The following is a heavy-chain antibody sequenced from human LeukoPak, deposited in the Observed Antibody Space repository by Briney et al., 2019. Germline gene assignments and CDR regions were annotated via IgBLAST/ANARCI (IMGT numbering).Heavy chain of an antibody. V-gene: IGHV4-61*02. CDR1: GGSISSGSYY. J-gene: IGHJ6*03. CDR3: ARSRGGLWFGELFVDYYYMDV. Sequence: SQTLSLTCTVSGGSISSGSYYWSWIRQPAGKGLEWIGRIYNSGSTNYNPSLNSRVTISVDTSKNQFSLKLSSVTAADTAVYYCARSRGGLWFGELFVDYYYMDVWGKGTTVTISS. CDR2: IYNSGST. D-gene: IGHD3-10*01.